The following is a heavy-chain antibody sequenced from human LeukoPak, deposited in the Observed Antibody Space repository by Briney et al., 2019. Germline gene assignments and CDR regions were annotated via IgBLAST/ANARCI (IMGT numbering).Heavy chain of an antibody. CDR1: GFTFDSYD. V-gene: IGHV3-23*01. Sequence: PGGSLSLSCAASGFTFDSYDMAWVRQAPGKGLEGVSGIGGSGRSTYYADSVKGRFTISRDNSKNALYLQMNSLRAEDTALYYCARESGNTFKNPFDMWGQGTMVIVSS. CDR3: ARESGNTFKNPFDM. J-gene: IGHJ3*02. D-gene: IGHD2/OR15-2a*01. CDR2: IGGSGRST.